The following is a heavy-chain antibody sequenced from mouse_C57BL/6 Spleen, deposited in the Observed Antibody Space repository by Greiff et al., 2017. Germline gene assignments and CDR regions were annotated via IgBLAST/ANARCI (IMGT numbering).Heavy chain of an antibody. CDR1: GFTFSDYG. Sequence: EVKLVESGGGLVKPGGSLKLSCAASGFTFSDYGMHWVRQAPEKGLEWVAYISSGSSTIYYADTVKGRFTISRDNAKNTLFLQMTSLRSEDTAMYYCARNGVYGNSLYYFDYWGQGTTLTVSS. CDR3: ARNGVYGNSLYYFDY. J-gene: IGHJ2*01. V-gene: IGHV5-17*01. CDR2: ISSGSSTI. D-gene: IGHD2-1*01.